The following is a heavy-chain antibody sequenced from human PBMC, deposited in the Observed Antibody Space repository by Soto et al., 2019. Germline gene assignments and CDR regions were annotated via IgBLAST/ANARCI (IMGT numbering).Heavy chain of an antibody. CDR1: GYTFTSYA. CDR2: INAGNGNT. CDR3: ARDGTTTLVDY. D-gene: IGHD1-7*01. V-gene: IGHV1-3*01. Sequence: GASVKVSCKASGYTFTSYAMHWVRQAPGQRLEWMRWINAGNGNTKYSQKFQGRDTITRDTSASTAYMELSSLRSEDTAVYYCARDGTTTLVDYWGQGTLVTVSS. J-gene: IGHJ4*02.